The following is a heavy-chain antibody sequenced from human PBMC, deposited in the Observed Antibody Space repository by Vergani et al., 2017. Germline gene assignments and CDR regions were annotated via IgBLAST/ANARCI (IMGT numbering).Heavy chain of an antibody. J-gene: IGHJ4*02. CDR1: GFTFSSYA. CDR3: ATRPSGAFGVVMLDY. V-gene: IGHV3-23*01. D-gene: IGHD3-3*01. CDR2: ISGSGGST. Sequence: EVQLLESGGGLVQPGGSPRLSCAASGFTFSSYAMSWVRQAPGKGLEWVSAISGSGGSTYYADSVKGRFTISRDNSKNTLYLQMNSLRAEDTAVYYCATRPSGAFGVVMLDYWGQGTLVTVSS.